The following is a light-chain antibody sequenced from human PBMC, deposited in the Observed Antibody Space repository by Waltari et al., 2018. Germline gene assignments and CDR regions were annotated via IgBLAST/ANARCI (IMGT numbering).Light chain of an antibody. CDR3: ALYMGSGIWV. CDR1: SVSLSTTSY. Sequence: QTVVTQEPSLSVSPGGPVTLTCALSSVSLSTTSYATWYQQTPGQAPRTLVYKANARSSCVPDHFCGSILGNTAALTIAGAQADDESDYYCALYMGSGIWVFGGGTRLTVL. V-gene: IGLV8-61*01. CDR2: KAN. J-gene: IGLJ3*02.